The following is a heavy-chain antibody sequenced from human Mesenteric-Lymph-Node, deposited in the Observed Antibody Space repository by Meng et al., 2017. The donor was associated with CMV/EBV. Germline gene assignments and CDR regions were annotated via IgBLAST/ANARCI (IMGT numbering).Heavy chain of an antibody. Sequence: SETLSLTCTVSGGSISSGDYYWSWIRQPPGKGLEWIGYIYYSGSTYYNPSLKSRVTISVDTSKNQFSLKLSSVTAADTAVYYCARSAYSSGWLDYWGQGTLVTVSS. D-gene: IGHD6-19*01. J-gene: IGHJ4*02. CDR1: GGSISSGDYY. CDR3: ARSAYSSGWLDY. CDR2: IYYSGST. V-gene: IGHV4-30-4*08.